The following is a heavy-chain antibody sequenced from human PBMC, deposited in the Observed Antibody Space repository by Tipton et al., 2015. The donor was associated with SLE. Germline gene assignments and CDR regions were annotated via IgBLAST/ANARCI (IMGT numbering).Heavy chain of an antibody. CDR3: ARDEELGYFDY. CDR1: GGSISSSSYY. D-gene: IGHD7-27*01. CDR2: IYYSGST. V-gene: IGHV4-39*07. Sequence: VSGGSISSSSYYWGWIRQPPGKGLEWIGSIYYSGSTYYNPSLKSRVTISVDTSKNQFSLKLSSVTAADTAVYYCARDEELGYFDYWGQGTLVTVSS. J-gene: IGHJ4*02.